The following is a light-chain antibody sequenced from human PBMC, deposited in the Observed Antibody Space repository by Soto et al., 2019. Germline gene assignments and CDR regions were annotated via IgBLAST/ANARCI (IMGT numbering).Light chain of an antibody. CDR2: KAS. J-gene: IGKJ2*01. V-gene: IGKV1-5*03. CDR3: QQYNSYPYT. Sequence: DIQMTQSPSTLSASVGDRVTITCRASQSISTWLAWYQQKPGKAPKLLIYKASTLQSGVPTRFSGSGSGTEFTLTISSLQPDDSATYYCQQYNSYPYTFGQGTKLEIK. CDR1: QSISTW.